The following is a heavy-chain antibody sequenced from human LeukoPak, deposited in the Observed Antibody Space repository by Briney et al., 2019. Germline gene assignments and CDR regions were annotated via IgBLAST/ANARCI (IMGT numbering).Heavy chain of an antibody. CDR1: GGSISSSSYY. Sequence: PSETLSLTCTVSGGSISSSSYYWSWLRQPPGKGLEWIGNSHFSGSATYNPSLKRRVTISVDTSKNQFSLKLSSVTAADTAVYYCARLGYTYGPFDYWGQGTLVTVSS. D-gene: IGHD5-18*01. J-gene: IGHJ4*02. V-gene: IGHV4-61*01. CDR3: ARLGYTYGPFDY. CDR2: SHFSGSA.